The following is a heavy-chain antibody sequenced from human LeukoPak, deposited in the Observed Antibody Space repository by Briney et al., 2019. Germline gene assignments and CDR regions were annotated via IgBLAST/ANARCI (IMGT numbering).Heavy chain of an antibody. Sequence: GGSLRLSCAASGFTFDDYAMHWVRQAPGKGLEWVSGISWNSGSIGYADSVKGRFTISRDNAKNSLYLQMNSLRAEDTAVYYCARDGVDHAFDIWGQGTMVTVSS. CDR2: ISWNSGSI. CDR3: ARDGVDHAFDI. J-gene: IGHJ3*02. CDR1: GFTFDDYA. D-gene: IGHD2-15*01. V-gene: IGHV3-9*01.